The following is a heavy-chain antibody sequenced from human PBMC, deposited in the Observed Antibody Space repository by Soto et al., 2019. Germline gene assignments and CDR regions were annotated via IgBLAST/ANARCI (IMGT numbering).Heavy chain of an antibody. Sequence: GGSLRLSCVASGITFGSRAMSWVRQAPGEGLEWVSTITDSGGDAKYADSVRDRFAISRDNSKNTLYLQMNNMRVEATASYFCGRDYGDSYVIMSMDVWGQGSTVTVSS. J-gene: IGHJ6*02. V-gene: IGHV3-23*01. CDR1: GITFGSRA. CDR2: ITDSGGDA. D-gene: IGHD4-17*01. CDR3: GRDYGDSYVIMSMDV.